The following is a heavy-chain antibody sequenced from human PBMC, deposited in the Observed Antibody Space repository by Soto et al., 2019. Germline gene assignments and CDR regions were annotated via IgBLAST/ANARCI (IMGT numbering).Heavy chain of an antibody. CDR2: IIPILGIA. Sequence: SVKVSCKASGGTFSSYTISWVRQAPGQGLEWMGRIIPILGIANYAQKFQGRVTITADKSTSTAYMELSSLRSEDTAVYYCARTDGYNLVWFDPWGQGTLVTVSS. V-gene: IGHV1-69*02. CDR3: ARTDGYNLVWFDP. D-gene: IGHD5-12*01. CDR1: GGTFSSYT. J-gene: IGHJ5*02.